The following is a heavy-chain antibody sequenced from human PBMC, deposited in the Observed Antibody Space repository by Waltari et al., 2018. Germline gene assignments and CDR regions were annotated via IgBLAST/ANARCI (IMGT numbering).Heavy chain of an antibody. V-gene: IGHV1-24*01. J-gene: IGHJ4*02. D-gene: IGHD6-19*01. CDR3: ATGIAVAGKLFDY. CDR1: GYTFTSYA. Sequence: QVQLVQSGAEVKKPGASVKVSCKASGYTFTSYAMHWVRQAPGQRLEWMGGFDPEDGETIYAQKFQGRVTMTEVTSTDTAYMELSSLRSEDTAVYYCATGIAVAGKLFDYWGQGTLVTVSS. CDR2: FDPEDGET.